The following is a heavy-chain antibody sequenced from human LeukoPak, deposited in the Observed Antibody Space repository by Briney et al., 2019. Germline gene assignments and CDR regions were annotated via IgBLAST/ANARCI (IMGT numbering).Heavy chain of an antibody. V-gene: IGHV3-7*01. CDR3: TRVGGGDGSGWSTTDY. J-gene: IGHJ4*02. D-gene: IGHD6-19*01. CDR2: INQDGSEK. Sequence: GGSLRLSCVASGFTFSSYWMSWVRQAPGKGLEWVANINQDGSEKYDMDSAKGRFTISRDNAKNSLYLQMNSLRVEDTAMYYCTRVGGGDGSGWSTTDYWGQGTLVTISS. CDR1: GFTFSSYW.